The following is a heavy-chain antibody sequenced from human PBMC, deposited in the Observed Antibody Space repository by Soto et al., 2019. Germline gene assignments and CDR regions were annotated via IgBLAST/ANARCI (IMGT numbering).Heavy chain of an antibody. D-gene: IGHD2-2*02. CDR2: IWYDGSNK. CDR3: ARGAVYRENDY. CDR1: GFTFSSHG. V-gene: IGHV3-33*01. J-gene: IGHJ4*02. Sequence: GGSLRLSCAASGFTFSSHGMHWVRQAPGKGLEWVAVIWYDGSNKYYADSVKGRFTISRDNSKNTLYLQMNSLRAEDTAVYYCARGAVYRENDYWGQGTLVTVSS.